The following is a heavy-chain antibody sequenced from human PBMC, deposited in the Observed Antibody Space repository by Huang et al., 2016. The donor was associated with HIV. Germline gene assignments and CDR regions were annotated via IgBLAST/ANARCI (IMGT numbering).Heavy chain of an antibody. CDR1: GPSMPSCTFS. Sequence: QLRESGPGLVTPSETLSLTCSASGPSMPSCTFSWGWFRQPPGRGRGWIGSVFFRGNTYYNPSLKRRGTISIDTANKQYSMRLTSVTAADTAVYFCAREVRSVDTDRPDGYYYRGLDVWGQGTTVIVSS. J-gene: IGHJ6*02. V-gene: IGHV4-39*02. CDR2: VFFRGNT. D-gene: IGHD2-2*03. CDR3: AREVRSVDTDRPDGYYYRGLDV.